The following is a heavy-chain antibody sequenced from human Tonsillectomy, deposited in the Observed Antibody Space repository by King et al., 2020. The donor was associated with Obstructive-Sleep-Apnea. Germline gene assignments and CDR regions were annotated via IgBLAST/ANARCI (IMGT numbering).Heavy chain of an antibody. CDR2: IYYSVST. V-gene: IGHV4-39*01. CDR3: ARQYSSSWYNHEYFQH. D-gene: IGHD6-13*01. CDR1: GGAISSSSYY. Sequence: QLQESGPGLVKPSETLSLTCTVSGGAISSSSYYWGWIRQPPGKGLECSGGIYYSVSTYYNPSLKSRATISVDTSKNQFSLKTSSLTAADTAVYYCARQYSSSWYNHEYFQHWGQGTLVTVSS. J-gene: IGHJ1*01.